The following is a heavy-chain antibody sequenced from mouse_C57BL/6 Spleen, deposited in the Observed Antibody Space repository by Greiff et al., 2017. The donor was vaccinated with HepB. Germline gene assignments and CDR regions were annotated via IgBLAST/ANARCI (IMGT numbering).Heavy chain of an antibody. V-gene: IGHV5-6*01. D-gene: IGHD3-3*01. CDR2: ISNGGSYT. Sequence: EVQLVESGGDLVKPGGSLKLSCAASGFTFSSYGMSWVRQTPDKRLEWVATISNGGSYTYYPDNVKGRFTISRDNAKNTLYLQMSSLKSEDTAMYYCARDQWTEDAMDYWGQGTSVTVSS. CDR3: ARDQWTEDAMDY. CDR1: GFTFSSYG. J-gene: IGHJ4*01.